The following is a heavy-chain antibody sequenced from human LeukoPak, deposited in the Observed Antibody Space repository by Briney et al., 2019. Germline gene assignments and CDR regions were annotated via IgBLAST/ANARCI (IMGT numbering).Heavy chain of an antibody. D-gene: IGHD7-27*01. CDR3: ARGKKLGYWYFGL. J-gene: IGHJ2*01. CDR1: GGSFSGYY. CDR2: INHSGSI. V-gene: IGHV4-34*01. Sequence: SETLSLTCAVYGGSFSGYYWSWIRQPPGKGLEWIGEINHSGSINYNPSLKSRVTISVDTSKNQFSLKLSSVAAADTAVYYCARGKKLGYWYFGLWGRGTLVTVSS.